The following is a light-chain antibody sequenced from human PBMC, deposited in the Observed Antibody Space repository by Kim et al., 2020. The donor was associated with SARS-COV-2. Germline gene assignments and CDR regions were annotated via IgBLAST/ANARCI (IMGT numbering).Light chain of an antibody. Sequence: GQGFTISCSGSSSNIGINIVSWFQQLPGTAPKLLIYGNSQRPSGVPDRFSGSKSGTSASLAISGLQSEDEADYYCAAWDDSLNVWVLGGGTQLTVL. J-gene: IGLJ3*02. CDR2: GNS. CDR3: AAWDDSLNVWV. CDR1: SSNIGINI. V-gene: IGLV1-44*01.